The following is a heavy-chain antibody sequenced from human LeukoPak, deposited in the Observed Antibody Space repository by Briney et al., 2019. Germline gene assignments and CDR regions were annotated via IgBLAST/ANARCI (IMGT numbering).Heavy chain of an antibody. D-gene: IGHD1-1*01. J-gene: IGHJ6*03. Sequence: GGSLRLSCAASGFTFSSYWMHWVRQAPGKGLVWVSRINSDGSSTSYADSVKGRFIISRDNAKNTLYLQMNSLRAEDTAVYYCARDSGGTFYYYYYMDVWGKGTTVTVSS. CDR3: ARDSGGTFYYYYYMDV. V-gene: IGHV3-74*01. CDR1: GFTFSSYW. CDR2: INSDGSST.